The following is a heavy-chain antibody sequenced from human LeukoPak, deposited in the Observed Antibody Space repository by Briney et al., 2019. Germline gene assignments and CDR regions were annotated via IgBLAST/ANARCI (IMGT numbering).Heavy chain of an antibody. Sequence: GASVKVSCKVSGYTLTELSMHWVRQAPGKGLEWMGGFDPEDGETIYAQKFQGRVTITEDTSTDTAYMELSSLRSEDTAVYYWATMMARTFKPTPDAFDIWGQGTMVTVSS. CDR2: FDPEDGET. D-gene: IGHD5-24*01. CDR1: GYTLTELS. CDR3: ATMMARTFKPTPDAFDI. J-gene: IGHJ3*02. V-gene: IGHV1-24*01.